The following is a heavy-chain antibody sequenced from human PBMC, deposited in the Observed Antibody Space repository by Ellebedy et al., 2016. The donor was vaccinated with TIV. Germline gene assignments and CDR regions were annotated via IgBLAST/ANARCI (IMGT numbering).Heavy chain of an antibody. D-gene: IGHD2-2*02. CDR1: GFTFSSYA. Sequence: GGSLRLSXAASGFTFSSYAMSWVRQAPGKGLEWVSAISGSGGSTYYADSVKGRFTISRDNSKNTLYLQMNSLRAEDTAVYYCAREAYCSSTSCYTVPFDYWGQGTLVTVSS. V-gene: IGHV3-23*01. J-gene: IGHJ4*02. CDR3: AREAYCSSTSCYTVPFDY. CDR2: ISGSGGST.